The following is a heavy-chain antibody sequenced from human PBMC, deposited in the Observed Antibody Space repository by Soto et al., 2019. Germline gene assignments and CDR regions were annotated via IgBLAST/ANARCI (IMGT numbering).Heavy chain of an antibody. D-gene: IGHD4-17*01. CDR3: ARADYGDYYWYFDL. CDR2: IYYSGST. Sequence: QVQLQESGPGLVKPSETLSLTCTVSGGSISSYYWSWIRQPPGKGLEWIGYIYYSGSTNYNPSLKIRVTISVDTSKNQFSLKLSSVTAADTAVYYCARADYGDYYWYFDLWGRGTLVTVSS. CDR1: GGSISSYY. J-gene: IGHJ2*01. V-gene: IGHV4-59*01.